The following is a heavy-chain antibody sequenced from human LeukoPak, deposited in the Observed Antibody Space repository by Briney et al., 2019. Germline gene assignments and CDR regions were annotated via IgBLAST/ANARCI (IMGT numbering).Heavy chain of an antibody. V-gene: IGHV1-8*02. Sequence: ASVTVSCKASGYTFSSYDINWVRQAPGQGLEWMGWMNTNSGNTGFAQKFKGRLTLTRDTSIGTAYMELSSLKPEDTAIYYCARVHDQEPNGWFGPWGQGTQVTVSS. CDR1: GYTFSSYD. CDR3: ARVHDQEPNGWFGP. CDR2: MNTNSGNT. J-gene: IGHJ5*02. D-gene: IGHD1-26*01.